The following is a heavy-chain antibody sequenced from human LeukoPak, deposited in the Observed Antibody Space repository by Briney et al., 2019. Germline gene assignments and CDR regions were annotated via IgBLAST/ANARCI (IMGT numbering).Heavy chain of an antibody. Sequence: ASVKVSCKVSGYTLTELSMHWVRQAPGKGLEWMGGFDPEDGETIYAQKFQGRVTMTEDTSTDTAYMELSSLRSEDTAVYYCATSPPQASTVTTFNYWGQGTLVTVSS. CDR3: ATSPPQASTVTTFNY. J-gene: IGHJ4*02. CDR2: FDPEDGET. CDR1: GYTLTELS. V-gene: IGHV1-24*01. D-gene: IGHD4-17*01.